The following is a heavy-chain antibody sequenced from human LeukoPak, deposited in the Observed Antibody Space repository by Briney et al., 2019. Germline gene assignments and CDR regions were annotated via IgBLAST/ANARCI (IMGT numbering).Heavy chain of an antibody. Sequence: PSETLSLTCTVSGGSITSYYRSWIRQSPGKGLEWIGFMYYSGTTNYNPSLKSRVTISLGMSKDQFSLKLSSVTAADTAVYYCARLPMAVTPHVDYWGQGTLVTVSS. CDR1: GGSITSYY. J-gene: IGHJ4*02. CDR3: ARLPMAVTPHVDY. V-gene: IGHV4-59*01. CDR2: MYYSGTT. D-gene: IGHD2-21*02.